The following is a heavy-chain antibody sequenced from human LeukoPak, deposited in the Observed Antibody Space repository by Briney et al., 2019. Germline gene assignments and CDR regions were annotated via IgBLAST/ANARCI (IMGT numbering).Heavy chain of an antibody. CDR1: GYTFTGYY. V-gene: IGHV1-2*02. CDR2: INPNSGGT. J-gene: IGHJ5*02. D-gene: IGHD2-15*01. Sequence: GASVKVSCKASGYTFTGYYMHWVRQAPGQGLERMGWINPNSGGTNYAQKFQGKVTMTRDTSISTAYMELSRLRSDDTAVYYCAREGCSGGSCYSPWFDPWGQGTLVTVSS. CDR3: AREGCSGGSCYSPWFDP.